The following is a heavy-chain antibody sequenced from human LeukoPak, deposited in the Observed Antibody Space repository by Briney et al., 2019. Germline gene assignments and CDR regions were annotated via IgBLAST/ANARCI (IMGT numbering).Heavy chain of an antibody. Sequence: GGSLRLSCAASGFTFSSYAMSWVRQAPGEGPEWVSIISGSGGSTYYADSVKGRFTISRDNSKNTLYLQMNSLRAEDTAIYYCAKRRSSGFDYWGQGTLVTVSS. CDR3: AKRRSSGFDY. J-gene: IGHJ4*02. V-gene: IGHV3-23*01. CDR1: GFTFSSYA. CDR2: ISGSGGST. D-gene: IGHD6-6*01.